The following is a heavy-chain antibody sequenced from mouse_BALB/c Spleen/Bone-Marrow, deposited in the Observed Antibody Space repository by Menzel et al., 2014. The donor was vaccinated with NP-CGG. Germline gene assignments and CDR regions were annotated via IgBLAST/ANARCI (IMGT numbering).Heavy chain of an antibody. CDR3: AKGHYGSSPFAY. D-gene: IGHD1-1*01. V-gene: IGHV2-5-1*01. CDR1: GFSLTNYG. J-gene: IGHJ3*01. Sequence: QVQLQQPGPSLVQPSQSLSITCTVSGFSLTNYGIYWVRQSPGKGLEWLGVIWRGGTTDYNAAFMSRLSITKDNSKSQVFSKMNSLQADDTAIYYCAKGHYGSSPFAYWGQGTLSLSLQ. CDR2: IWRGGTT.